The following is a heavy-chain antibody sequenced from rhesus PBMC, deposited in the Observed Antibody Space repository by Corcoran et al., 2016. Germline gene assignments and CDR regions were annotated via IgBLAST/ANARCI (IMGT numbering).Heavy chain of an antibody. Sequence: QLQLQESGPGLVKPSETLSLTCAVSGGSISDYYWSWFRQSPGKGQEWIGRSSCSGGRTTCTPSLRIAGTISTGTNKNHVSLKLTSMTAADTAVYYCARGDSGNYKGDFDYWGQGVLVTVSS. CDR2: SSCSGGRT. V-gene: IGHV4-173*01. D-gene: IGHD1-44*01. CDR1: GGSISDYY. J-gene: IGHJ4*01. CDR3: ARGDSGNYKGDFDY.